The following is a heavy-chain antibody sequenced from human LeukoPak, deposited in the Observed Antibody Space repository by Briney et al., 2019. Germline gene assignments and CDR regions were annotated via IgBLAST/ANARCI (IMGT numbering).Heavy chain of an antibody. Sequence: SVKVSCKASGGTFSSYAISWVRQAPGQGLEWMGGIIPIFGTANYAQKFQGRVTITADESTSTAYMELSSLRSEDTAVYYCAKDMWLVYYYGMDVWGQGTTVTVSS. D-gene: IGHD6-19*01. CDR2: IIPIFGTA. CDR3: AKDMWLVYYYGMDV. J-gene: IGHJ6*02. V-gene: IGHV1-69*01. CDR1: GGTFSSYA.